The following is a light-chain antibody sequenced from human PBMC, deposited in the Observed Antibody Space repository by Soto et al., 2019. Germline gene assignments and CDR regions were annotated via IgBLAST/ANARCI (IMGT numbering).Light chain of an antibody. CDR3: QQYNTYSWT. Sequence: DIQMTQSPSTLSASVGDRVTITCRASQSITNRLAWYQQKPGKAPKVLIYDASNLEYGVPSRFSGSGFGTEFILTISSLQPDDFATYYCQQYNTYSWTFGQGTKVDIK. CDR2: DAS. J-gene: IGKJ1*01. V-gene: IGKV1-5*01. CDR1: QSITNR.